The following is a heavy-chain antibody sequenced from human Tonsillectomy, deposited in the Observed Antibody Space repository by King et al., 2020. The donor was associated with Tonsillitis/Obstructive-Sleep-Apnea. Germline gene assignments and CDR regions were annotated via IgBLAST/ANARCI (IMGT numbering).Heavy chain of an antibody. CDR3: ARDLNDVWRVVQPFAFDI. CDR1: GFTFSSYG. D-gene: IGHD3-3*01. CDR2: IWYDGSNK. J-gene: IGHJ3*02. Sequence: VQLVESGGGVVQPGRSLRLSCAASGFTFSSYGMHWVRQAPGKGLEWVAVIWYDGSNKYYADSVKGRFTISRDNSKNTLYLQMNSLRAEDTAVYYCARDLNDVWRVVQPFAFDIWGQGTMVTVSS. V-gene: IGHV3-33*01.